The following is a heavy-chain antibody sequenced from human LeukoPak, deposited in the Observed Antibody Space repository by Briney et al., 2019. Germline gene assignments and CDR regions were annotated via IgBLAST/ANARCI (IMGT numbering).Heavy chain of an antibody. CDR3: AREDMVQGVRWFDP. J-gene: IGHJ5*02. CDR1: GYTFTSYG. D-gene: IGHD3-10*01. Sequence: ASVKVSCKASGYTFTSYGISWVRQAPGQGLEWMGWISAYNGNTNYAQKVQGRVTMTTDTSTSTAYMELRSLRSDDTAVYYCAREDMVQGVRWFDPWGQGTLVTVSS. CDR2: ISAYNGNT. V-gene: IGHV1-18*01.